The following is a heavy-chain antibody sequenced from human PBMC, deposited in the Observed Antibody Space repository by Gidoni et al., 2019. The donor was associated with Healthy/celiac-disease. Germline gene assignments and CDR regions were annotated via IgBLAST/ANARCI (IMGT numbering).Heavy chain of an antibody. CDR1: GGTFSSYA. V-gene: IGHV1-69*01. CDR2: IIPIFGTA. CDR3: ARSGDYVWGSYRYTDFDY. D-gene: IGHD3-16*02. Sequence: QVQLVQSGAEVKKPGSSVKVSCKASGGTFSSYAISWVRQAPGQGLEWMGGIIPIFGTANYAQKFQGRVTITADESTSTAYMELSSLRSEDTAVYYCARSGDYVWGSYRYTDFDYWGQGTLVTVSS. J-gene: IGHJ4*02.